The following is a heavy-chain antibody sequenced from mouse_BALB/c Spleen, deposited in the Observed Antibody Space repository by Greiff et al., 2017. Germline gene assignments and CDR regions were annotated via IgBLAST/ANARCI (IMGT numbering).Heavy chain of an antibody. J-gene: IGHJ1*01. Sequence: EVKLVESGGGLVKPGGSLKLSCAASGFTFSSYAMSWVRQSPEKRLEWVAEISSGGSYTYYPDTVTGRFTISRDNAKNTLYLEMSSLRSEDTAMYYCATTIGTTGWYFDVWGAGTTVTVSS. CDR1: GFTFSSYA. D-gene: IGHD2-14*01. CDR2: ISSGGSYT. V-gene: IGHV5-9-4*01. CDR3: ATTIGTTGWYFDV.